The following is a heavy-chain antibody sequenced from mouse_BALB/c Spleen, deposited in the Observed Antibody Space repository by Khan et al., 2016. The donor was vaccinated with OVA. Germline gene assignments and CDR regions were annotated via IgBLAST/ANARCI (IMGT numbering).Heavy chain of an antibody. CDR2: IYPGISDT. D-gene: IGHD2-4*01. CDR3: TRSYDSYYFDY. J-gene: IGHJ2*01. CDR1: GYSFTSYW. Sequence: EVQLQQSGTVLARPGASVKMSCKASGYSFTSYWMHWVNQRPGLGQEWIGAIYPGISDTRYNQKFKGKAKLTAVTSASTAYMELSSLTNDDSAVYYCTRSYDSYYFDYWGQGTLLTVSS. V-gene: IGHV1-5*01.